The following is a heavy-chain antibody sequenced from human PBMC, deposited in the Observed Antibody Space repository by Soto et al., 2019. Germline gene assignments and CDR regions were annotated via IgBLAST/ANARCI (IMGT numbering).Heavy chain of an antibody. D-gene: IGHD1-26*01. CDR1: GGSISSSSYY. J-gene: IGHJ4*02. CDR3: ARSESGSYYRVDY. Sequence: SETLSLTCTVSGGSISSSSYYWGWIRQPPGKGLEWIGSIYYSGSTYYNPSLKSRVTISVDTSKNQFSLKLSSVTAADTAVYYCARSESGSYYRVDYWGQGTLVTVSS. CDR2: IYYSGST. V-gene: IGHV4-39*01.